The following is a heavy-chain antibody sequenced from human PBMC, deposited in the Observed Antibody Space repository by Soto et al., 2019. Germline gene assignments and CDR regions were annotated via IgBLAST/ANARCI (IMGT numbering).Heavy chain of an antibody. Sequence: QVQLVQSGAEVKKPGASVKVSCKASGYTFTSYGISWVRQAPGQGLEWMGWISAYNGNTNYAQKLQGRFTMTTDKSTSTAYMELRSLRSDDMAVYYCARSTHLDLYPGGAFDIWGKGTMVTVSS. V-gene: IGHV1-18*03. CDR3: ARSTHLDLYPGGAFDI. D-gene: IGHD1-1*01. J-gene: IGHJ3*02. CDR2: ISAYNGNT. CDR1: GYTFTSYG.